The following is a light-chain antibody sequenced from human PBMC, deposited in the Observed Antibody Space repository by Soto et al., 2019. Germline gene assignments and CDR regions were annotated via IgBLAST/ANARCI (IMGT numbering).Light chain of an antibody. V-gene: IGKV3-20*01. CDR1: QSVSNNY. CDR2: GAS. CDR3: QQYGSSQWT. J-gene: IGKJ1*01. Sequence: EIVLTHSPGTLSLSPEERATLSCRASQSVSNNYLAWYQQKPGQAPRLLIYGASNRATGIPDRFSGSGSGTDFTLTISRLEPEDFAVYYCQQYGSSQWTFGQGTKVDNK.